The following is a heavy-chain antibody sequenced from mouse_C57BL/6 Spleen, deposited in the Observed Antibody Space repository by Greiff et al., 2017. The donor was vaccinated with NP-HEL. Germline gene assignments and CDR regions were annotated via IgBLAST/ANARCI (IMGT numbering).Heavy chain of an antibody. CDR3: ARTGSSSYYAMDY. CDR2: IWSGGST. D-gene: IGHD1-1*01. J-gene: IGHJ4*01. Sequence: VQRVESGPGLVQPSQSLSITCTVSGFSLTSYGVHWVRQSPGKGLEWLGVIWSGGSTDYNAAFISRLSISKDNSKSQVFFKMNSLQADDTAIYYCARTGSSSYYAMDYWGQGTSVTVSS. CDR1: GFSLTSYG. V-gene: IGHV2-2*01.